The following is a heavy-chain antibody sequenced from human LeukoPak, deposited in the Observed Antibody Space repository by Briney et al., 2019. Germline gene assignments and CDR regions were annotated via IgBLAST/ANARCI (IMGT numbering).Heavy chain of an antibody. CDR3: AREGGFYRPLDY. V-gene: IGHV4-4*02. J-gene: IGHJ4*02. D-gene: IGHD2/OR15-2a*01. Sequence: PSGTLSLTCSVSGGSISSTNWWTWVRQPPGGGLEWIGEVHLNGRTHYSPSLESRVTTSVDMSENHISLKLTSVTAADTAVYYCAREGGFYRPLDYSGPGTLVIVSS. CDR2: VHLNGRT. CDR1: GGSISSTNW.